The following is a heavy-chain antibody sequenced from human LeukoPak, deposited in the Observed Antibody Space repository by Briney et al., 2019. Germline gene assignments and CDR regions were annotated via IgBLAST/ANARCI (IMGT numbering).Heavy chain of an antibody. J-gene: IGHJ4*02. CDR3: ARTTSMVRGVTLPDY. D-gene: IGHD3-10*01. V-gene: IGHV1-69*04. CDR2: IIPILGIA. Sequence: SVKVSCKASGGTFSSYAISWVRQAPGQGLEWMGRIIPILGIANYAQKFQGRVTITADKSTSTAYMELSSLRSEDTAVYYCARTTSMVRGVTLPDYWGQGTLVTVSS. CDR1: GGTFSSYA.